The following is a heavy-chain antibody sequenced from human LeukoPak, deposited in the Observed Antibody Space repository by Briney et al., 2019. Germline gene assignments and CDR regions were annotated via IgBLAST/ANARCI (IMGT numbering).Heavy chain of an antibody. J-gene: IGHJ4*02. D-gene: IGHD5-18*01. CDR3: ARDGRGYSYGDYFDY. CDR1: GFTFSSYG. CDR2: ISYDGSNK. Sequence: PGGSLRLSCAASGFTFSSYGMSWVRQAPGKGLEWVAVISYDGSNKYYADSVKGRFTISRDNSKNTLYLQMNSLRAEDTAVYYCARDGRGYSYGDYFDYWGQGTLVTVSS. V-gene: IGHV3-30*03.